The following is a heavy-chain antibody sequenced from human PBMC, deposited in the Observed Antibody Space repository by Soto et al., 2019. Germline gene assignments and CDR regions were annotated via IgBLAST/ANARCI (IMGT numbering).Heavy chain of an antibody. D-gene: IGHD2-15*01. CDR1: GYTLTELS. Sequence: QVQLVQSGAEVKKPGASVKVSCKVSGYTLTELSMHWVRQAPGKGLEWMGGFDPEDGETIYAQKFQGRVTMTEDTSTDTAYMELSSLRSEDTAVYYCATVPYCSGGSCYGKANWFDPWGQGTLVTVSS. CDR2: FDPEDGET. V-gene: IGHV1-24*01. J-gene: IGHJ5*02. CDR3: ATVPYCSGGSCYGKANWFDP.